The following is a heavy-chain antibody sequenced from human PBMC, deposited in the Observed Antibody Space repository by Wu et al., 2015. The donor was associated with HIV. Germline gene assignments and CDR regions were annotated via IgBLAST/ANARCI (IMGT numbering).Heavy chain of an antibody. CDR1: GGTFSRFG. CDR3: ARHLPPICSSSSCHYELQRGADGFDV. V-gene: IGHV1-69*11. J-gene: IGHJ3*01. Sequence: QVQLVQSGAEVKKPGASVRVSCKASGGTFSRFGISWVRQAPGQGLEWMGRIIPILGTTKYARKFQGRVSITTDESTSTAYMELSSLGFEDTAVYYCARHLPPICSSSSCHYELQRGADGFDVWGQGTMVTVSS. D-gene: IGHD2-2*01. CDR2: IIPILGTT.